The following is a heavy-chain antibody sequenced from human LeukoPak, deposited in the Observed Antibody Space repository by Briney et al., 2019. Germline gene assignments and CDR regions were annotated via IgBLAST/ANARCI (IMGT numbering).Heavy chain of an antibody. CDR1: GGSISISSDY. D-gene: IGHD3-22*01. Sequence: SETLSLTCTVSGGSISISSDYWGWIRQPPGKGLEWIGTIYYSGSTYYNPSLKSRVTISVDTSKNQFSLKLSSVTAADTAVYYCARGGSGYYYAEYYFDYWGQGTLVTVSS. V-gene: IGHV4-39*07. CDR3: ARGGSGYYYAEYYFDY. CDR2: IYYSGST. J-gene: IGHJ4*02.